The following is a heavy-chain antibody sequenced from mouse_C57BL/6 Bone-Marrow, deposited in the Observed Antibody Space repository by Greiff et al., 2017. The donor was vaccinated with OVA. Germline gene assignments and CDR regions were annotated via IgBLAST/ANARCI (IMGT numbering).Heavy chain of an antibody. Sequence: EVMVVESGGGLVKPGGSLKLSCAASGFTFSSYAMSWVRQTPEKRLEWVATISDGGSYTYYPDNVKGRFTISRDNAKNNLYLQMSHLKSEDTAMXYCAILLVYYAVDYWGQGTSVTVSS. CDR2: ISDGGSYT. CDR1: GFTFSSYA. V-gene: IGHV5-4*03. CDR3: AILLVYYAVDY. J-gene: IGHJ4*01.